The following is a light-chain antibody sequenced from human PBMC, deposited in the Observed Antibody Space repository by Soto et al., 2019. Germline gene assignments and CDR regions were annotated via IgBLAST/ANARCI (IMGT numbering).Light chain of an antibody. Sequence: QSALTQPASVSGSPGQSITISCTVTSSDGGGYNYVSWYQQHPGKAPKLMIYEVSNRPSGVSNRFSASKSVNTASLTISGLQAENEADYYFSSYTSGSTVVFGGGTQLNVL. V-gene: IGLV2-14*01. CDR3: SSYTSGSTVV. CDR1: SSDGGGYNY. J-gene: IGLJ2*01. CDR2: EVS.